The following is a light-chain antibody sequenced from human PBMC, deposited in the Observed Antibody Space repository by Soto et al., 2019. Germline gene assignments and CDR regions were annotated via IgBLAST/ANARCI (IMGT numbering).Light chain of an antibody. CDR3: QQYNSYPYT. J-gene: IGKJ2*01. CDR1: QAISNS. Sequence: DIQMTQSPSSLSASVGDRVTITCRASQAISNSLAWLQQKPGKAPKSLMYAASRLQSGVPAKFSGSGSGTDFTLTISSLQPEDFAIYECQQYNSYPYTVGQGTKLEIK. CDR2: AAS. V-gene: IGKV1-16*02.